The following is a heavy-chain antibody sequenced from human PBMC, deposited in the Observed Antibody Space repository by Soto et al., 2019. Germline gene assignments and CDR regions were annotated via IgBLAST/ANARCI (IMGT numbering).Heavy chain of an antibody. CDR3: ARPHGLTTVVTPAAFDI. D-gene: IGHD4-17*01. J-gene: IGHJ3*02. V-gene: IGHV5-51*01. CDR1: GYSFTNSW. Sequence: GESLKISCKGSGYSFTNSWIGWVRQMPGKGLEWMGIIHPGDSDTRYSPSFQGQVTISADKSINTAYLQWRSLKASDTTIYYCARPHGLTTVVTPAAFDIWGQGTMVTVSS. CDR2: IHPGDSDT.